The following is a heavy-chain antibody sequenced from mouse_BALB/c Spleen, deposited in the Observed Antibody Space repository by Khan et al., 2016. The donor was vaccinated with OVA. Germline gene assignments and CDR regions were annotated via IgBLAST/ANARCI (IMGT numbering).Heavy chain of an antibody. D-gene: IGHD1-1*01. Sequence: EVQLQESGPGLVKPSQTVSLTCTVTGISITSGNYRWSWIRQFPGNKLEWIGNIYYSGTVTYNPSPTSRTLISRATSTNQIFLEMNSLTAEDTATYYCARDYGSLYWYFDVWGAGTTVTVSS. V-gene: IGHV3-5*02. CDR1: GISITSGNYR. CDR2: IYYSGTV. J-gene: IGHJ1*01. CDR3: ARDYGSLYWYFDV.